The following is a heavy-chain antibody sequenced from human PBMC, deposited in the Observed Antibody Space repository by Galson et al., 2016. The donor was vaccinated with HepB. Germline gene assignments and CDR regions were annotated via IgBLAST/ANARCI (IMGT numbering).Heavy chain of an antibody. CDR2: ISTSGNSM. CDR3: ARYLPDDALEYFDVFDL. Sequence: SLRLSCAASGFTFSDYYMNWIRQAPGKGLEWISFISTSGNSMLYADSVRGRFTISRDNAAKSLYLQMSKLSAEDTAVYYCARYLPDDALEYFDVFDLLGQGTMVTVSS. CDR1: GFTFSDYY. J-gene: IGHJ3*01. D-gene: IGHD2/OR15-2a*01. V-gene: IGHV3-11*01.